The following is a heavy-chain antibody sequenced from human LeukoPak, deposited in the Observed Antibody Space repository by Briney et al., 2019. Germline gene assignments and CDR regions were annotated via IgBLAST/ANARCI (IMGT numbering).Heavy chain of an antibody. Sequence: PSETLSLTCTVYSGSISNFYWMCLPQPPGKGLEWIGYISYTENTDYNPSLRSRVTISVDTSKNQFSLTLTSVTAADTAVYYCTREPDTVTGGVWGQGTRVTVSS. J-gene: IGHJ4*02. V-gene: IGHV4-59*01. CDR3: TREPDTVTGGV. D-gene: IGHD4-17*01. CDR1: SGSISNFY. CDR2: ISYTENT.